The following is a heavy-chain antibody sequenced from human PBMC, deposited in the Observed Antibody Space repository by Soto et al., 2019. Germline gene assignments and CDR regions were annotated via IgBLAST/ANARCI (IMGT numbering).Heavy chain of an antibody. CDR3: ARHLFSVPRAFDI. V-gene: IGHV4-61*08. CDR2: IYYSGST. D-gene: IGHD3-10*02. J-gene: IGHJ3*02. Sequence: PSETLSLNCTVSGGSISSGDDFWTWIRQPPGKGLEWIGYIYYSGSTNYNPSLKSRVTISVDTSKNQFSLKLSSVTAADTAVYYCARHLFSVPRAFDIWGQGTMVTVSS. CDR1: GGSISSGDDF.